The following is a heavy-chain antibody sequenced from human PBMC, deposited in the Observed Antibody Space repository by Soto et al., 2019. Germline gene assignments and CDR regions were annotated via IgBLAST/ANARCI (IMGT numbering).Heavy chain of an antibody. CDR2: IWYDGSNK. CDR3: ARVSPTCSGGSCYGDDAFDI. D-gene: IGHD2-15*01. J-gene: IGHJ3*02. Sequence: QVQLVESGGGVVQPGRSLRLSCAASGFTFSSYGMHWVRQAPGKGLEWVVVIWYDGSNKYYADSVKGRFTISRDNSKNTLYLQMNSLRAEDTAVYYCARVSPTCSGGSCYGDDAFDIWGQGTMVTVSS. CDR1: GFTFSSYG. V-gene: IGHV3-33*01.